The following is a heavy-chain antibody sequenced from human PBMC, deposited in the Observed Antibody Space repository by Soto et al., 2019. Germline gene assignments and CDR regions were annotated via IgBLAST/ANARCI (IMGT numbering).Heavy chain of an antibody. D-gene: IGHD6-19*01. J-gene: IGHJ4*02. CDR1: GFTFSTYS. CDR2: ISSGSSYI. V-gene: IGHV3-21*01. Sequence: GGSLRLSCVASGFTFSTYSMNWVRQAPGKGLEWVSSISSGSSYIYYADSVKGRFTISRDNAKNSLYLQMDSLRNEDTAVYYCARFFGSGFDYWGQGTLVTVSS. CDR3: ARFFGSGFDY.